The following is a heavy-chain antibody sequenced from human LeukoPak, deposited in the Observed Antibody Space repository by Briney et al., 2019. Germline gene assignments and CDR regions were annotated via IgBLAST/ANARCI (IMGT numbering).Heavy chain of an antibody. CDR3: ARRYSSSSDRTVWFDP. CDR1: GGSISSYY. CDR2: IYYSGST. D-gene: IGHD6-6*01. Sequence: SETLSLTCTVSGGSISSYYWGWIRQPPGKGLEWIGSIYYSGSTYYNPSLKSRVTISVDTSKNQFSLKLSSVTAADTAVYYCARRYSSSSDRTVWFDPWGQGTLVTVSS. J-gene: IGHJ5*02. V-gene: IGHV4-39*01.